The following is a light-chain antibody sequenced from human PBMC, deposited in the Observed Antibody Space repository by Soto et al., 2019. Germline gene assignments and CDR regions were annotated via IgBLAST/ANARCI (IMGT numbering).Light chain of an antibody. J-gene: IGLJ1*01. Sequence: QSALTQPAPVSGSPGQSITISCTGTSSDVGGYNHVSWYQHHPGKAPKLMIYEVSNRPSGVSNRFSGSKSGNTASLTISGLQADDEADYYCNSHTSSNTRVFGTGTKVTVL. CDR3: NSHTSSNTRV. V-gene: IGLV2-14*01. CDR1: SSDVGGYNH. CDR2: EVS.